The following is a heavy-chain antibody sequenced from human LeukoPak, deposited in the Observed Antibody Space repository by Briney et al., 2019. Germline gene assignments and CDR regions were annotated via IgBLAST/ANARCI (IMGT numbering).Heavy chain of an antibody. CDR3: AKRASSWKKSNIDY. CDR2: ISGSGGST. CDR1: GFTFSSYS. D-gene: IGHD6-13*01. J-gene: IGHJ4*02. Sequence: GGSLRLSCAASGFTFSSYSMNWVRQAPGKGLEWVSAISGSGGSTYYADSVKGRFTISRDNSKNTLYLQMNSLRAEDTAVYYCAKRASSWKKSNIDYWGQGTLVTVSS. V-gene: IGHV3-23*01.